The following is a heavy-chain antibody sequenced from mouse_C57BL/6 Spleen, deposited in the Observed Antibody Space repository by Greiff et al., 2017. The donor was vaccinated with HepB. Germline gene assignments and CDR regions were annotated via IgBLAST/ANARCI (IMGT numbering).Heavy chain of an antibody. Sequence: VKLMESGAELVKPGASVKISCKASGYAFSSYWMNWVKQRPGKGLEWIGQIYPGDGDTNYNGKFKGKATLTADKSSSTAYMQLSSLTSEDSAVYFCARREVYDGYLGAMDYWGQGTSVTVSS. CDR1: GYAFSSYW. CDR2: IYPGDGDT. CDR3: ARREVYDGYLGAMDY. D-gene: IGHD2-3*01. J-gene: IGHJ4*01. V-gene: IGHV1-80*01.